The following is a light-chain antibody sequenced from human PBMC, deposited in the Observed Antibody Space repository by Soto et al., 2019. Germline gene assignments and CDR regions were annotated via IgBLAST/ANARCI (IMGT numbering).Light chain of an antibody. CDR2: KAS. Sequence: DIQITQSPSTLSASVGDRVTITCRASQSISIWLAWYQQKPGKAPNLLIYKASSLESGVPSRFSGSGSGTEFTLTISSLQTDDFATYYCKQYINRWTFGQGTKVEIK. V-gene: IGKV1-5*03. J-gene: IGKJ1*01. CDR1: QSISIW. CDR3: KQYINRWT.